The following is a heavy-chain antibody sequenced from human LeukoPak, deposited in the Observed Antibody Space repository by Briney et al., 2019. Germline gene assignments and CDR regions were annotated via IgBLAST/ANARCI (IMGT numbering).Heavy chain of an antibody. Sequence: SETLSLTCTVSGDSFSSYYWTWIRQPPGKGLEWIGYIYYTGSTNYNPSLKSRVTMSIDTSKNQFSLKLRSVTAADTAMYYCARVRSRQLRNAFDIWGQGTMVTVSS. V-gene: IGHV4-59*01. CDR1: GDSFSSYY. CDR3: ARVRSRQLRNAFDI. J-gene: IGHJ3*02. D-gene: IGHD6-13*01. CDR2: IYYTGST.